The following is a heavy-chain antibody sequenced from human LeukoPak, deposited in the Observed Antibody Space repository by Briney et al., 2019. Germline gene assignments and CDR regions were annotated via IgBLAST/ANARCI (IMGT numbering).Heavy chain of an antibody. V-gene: IGHV3-33*06. J-gene: IGHJ4*02. Sequence: PVGSRRRSCAASGFTFSGSGMHWVRQAPDQGLQLVALIWYVGSNKYYADSVKGRFTISRDNSKNTLYLQMNSLRAEETAVYYTAKDGGDYYDSSGYYYAKYYFDYWGQGTLVTVSS. D-gene: IGHD3-22*01. CDR2: IWYVGSNK. CDR3: AKDGGDYYDSSGYYYAKYYFDY. CDR1: GFTFSGSG.